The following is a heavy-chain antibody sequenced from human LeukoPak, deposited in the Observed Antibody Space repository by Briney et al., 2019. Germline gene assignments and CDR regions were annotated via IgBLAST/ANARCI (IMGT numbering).Heavy chain of an antibody. V-gene: IGHV1-3*01. CDR2: INAGNGNT. CDR1: GYTFTSYA. J-gene: IGHJ4*02. Sequence: ASVRVSCKDSGYTFTSYAMHWVRQARGQRLGWMGWINAGNGNTKYSQKFQGRVTITRDTSASTAYMELSSLRSEDTAVYSCARGGNYYDSSGYYRPFDYWGQGTLVTVSS. CDR3: ARGGNYYDSSGYYRPFDY. D-gene: IGHD3-22*01.